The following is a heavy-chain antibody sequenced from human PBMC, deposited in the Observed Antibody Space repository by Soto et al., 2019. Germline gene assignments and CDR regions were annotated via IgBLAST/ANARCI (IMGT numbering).Heavy chain of an antibody. V-gene: IGHV3-66*01. Sequence: PGGSLRLSCAASGFTVSSNYMSWVRQAPGKGLEWVSVIYSGGSTYYADSVKGRFTISRDNSKNTLYLQMNSLRAEDTAVYYCARGPMTTVTTRDFDYWGQGTLVTVSS. J-gene: IGHJ4*02. D-gene: IGHD4-17*01. CDR2: IYSGGST. CDR1: GFTVSSNY. CDR3: ARGPMTTVTTRDFDY.